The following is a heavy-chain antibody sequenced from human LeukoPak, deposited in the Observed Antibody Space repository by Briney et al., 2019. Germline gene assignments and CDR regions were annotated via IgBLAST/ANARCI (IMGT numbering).Heavy chain of an antibody. CDR2: IKQDGSEK. J-gene: IGHJ4*02. V-gene: IGHV3-7*01. D-gene: IGHD3-22*01. Sequence: GGSLGLSCAASGFTFSSYWMSWVRQAPGKGLEWVANIKQDGSEKYYVDSVKGRFTISRDNAKNSVYLQMNSLRAEDTAVYYCASGYYYDSSGPPDYFDYWGQGTLVTVSS. CDR1: GFTFSSYW. CDR3: ASGYYYDSSGPPDYFDY.